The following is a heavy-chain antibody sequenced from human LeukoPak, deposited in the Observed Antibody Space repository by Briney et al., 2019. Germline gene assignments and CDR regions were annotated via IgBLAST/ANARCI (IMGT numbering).Heavy chain of an antibody. CDR2: IYYSGST. CDR3: ARGEMATTFQH. V-gene: IGHV4-59*08. CDR1: GGSISSYY. J-gene: IGHJ1*01. Sequence: PSETLSLTCTVSGGSISSYYWSWIRQPPGKGLEWIGYIYYSGSTNYNPSLKSRVTISVDTSKNQFSLKLSSVTAADTAVYYCARGEMATTFQHWGQGTLVTVSS. D-gene: IGHD5-24*01.